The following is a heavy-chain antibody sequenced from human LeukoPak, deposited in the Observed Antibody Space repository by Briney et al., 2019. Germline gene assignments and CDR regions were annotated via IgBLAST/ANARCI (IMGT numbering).Heavy chain of an antibody. CDR1: GFTFKNYG. CDR2: ICTSGDCT. Sequence: KAGGSLRLSCAASGFTFKNYGMSRVRQAPGKGLEWVSAICTSGDCTYYGDSVKGRFTISRDNAKTSLYLQMNSLRAEDTAVYYCARDLGPHSSSPNSGAFDIWGQGTMVTVSS. J-gene: IGHJ3*02. V-gene: IGHV3-21*01. D-gene: IGHD6-6*01. CDR3: ARDLGPHSSSPNSGAFDI.